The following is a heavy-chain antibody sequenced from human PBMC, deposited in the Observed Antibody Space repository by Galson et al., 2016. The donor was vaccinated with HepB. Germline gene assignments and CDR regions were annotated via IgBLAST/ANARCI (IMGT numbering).Heavy chain of an antibody. Sequence: ETLSLTCNIFGGSVFTSRPYWGWIRQSPGKGLEWIGSVYYSGSAYYNPSLSGRVSISLDTSKTQVSLKLSTVTAADTAVYYCARSIPVSGTLLASWGQGTLVTVPS. CDR2: VYYSGSA. D-gene: IGHD6-19*01. CDR1: GGSVFTSRPY. J-gene: IGHJ5*02. V-gene: IGHV4-39*01. CDR3: ARSIPVSGTLLAS.